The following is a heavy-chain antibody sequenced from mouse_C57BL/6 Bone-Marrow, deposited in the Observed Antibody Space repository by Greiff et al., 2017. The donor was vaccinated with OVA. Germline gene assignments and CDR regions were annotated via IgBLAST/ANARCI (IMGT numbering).Heavy chain of an antibody. CDR2: INPNYGTT. V-gene: IGHV1-39*01. CDR1: GYSFTDYN. J-gene: IGHJ1*03. D-gene: IGHD2-5*01. Sequence: EVLLQQSGPELVKPGASVKLSCKASGYSFTDYNMNWVKQSTGKSLEWIGVINPNYGTTSYNQKFKGKATLTVDQSSSTAYMQLNSLTSEDSAVYYCAREEAYYSNYLGYFDVWGTGTTVTVSS. CDR3: AREEAYYSNYLGYFDV.